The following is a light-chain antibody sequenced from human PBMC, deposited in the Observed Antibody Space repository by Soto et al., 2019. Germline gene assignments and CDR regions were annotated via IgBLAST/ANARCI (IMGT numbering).Light chain of an antibody. CDR1: QSVGNW. CDR3: QQYYSYPWT. V-gene: IGKV1-5*03. Sequence: DIQMTQSPSTLSASVGDRVTITCRASQSVGNWLAWYQHKPGKAPKGLIYKASSLESGAPSRFSGSGSGTEFALTISSLQPDDFATYYCQQYYSYPWTFGQGTKVEIK. CDR2: KAS. J-gene: IGKJ1*01.